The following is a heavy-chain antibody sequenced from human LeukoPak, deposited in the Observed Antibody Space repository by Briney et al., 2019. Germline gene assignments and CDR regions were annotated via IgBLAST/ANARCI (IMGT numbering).Heavy chain of an antibody. CDR3: ARQLGYCSSTSCYADKVDY. J-gene: IGHJ4*02. CDR1: GGSFSGYY. CDR2: NSGST. V-gene: IGHV4-34*01. D-gene: IGHD2-2*01. Sequence: PSETLSLTCAVYGGSFSGYYWGWIRQPPGKGLEWIGSNSGSTYYNPSLKSRVTISVDTSKNQFSLKLSSVTAADTAVYYCARQLGYCSSTSCYADKVDYWGQGTLVTVSS.